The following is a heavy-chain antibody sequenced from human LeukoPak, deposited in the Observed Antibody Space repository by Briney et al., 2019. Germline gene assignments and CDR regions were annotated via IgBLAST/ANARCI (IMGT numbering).Heavy chain of an antibody. CDR2: ISSSSSTI. V-gene: IGHV3-48*02. J-gene: IGHJ4*02. CDR3: ARGPVGTLDY. D-gene: IGHD7-27*01. CDR1: GFTFSSYS. Sequence: QPGGSLRLSCAGSGFTFSSYSMNWVRQAPGKGLEWVSYISSSSSTIYYADSVKGRFTISRDNAKNSLYVQMNSLRDEDTAVCYCARGPVGTLDYWGQGTLVTVSS.